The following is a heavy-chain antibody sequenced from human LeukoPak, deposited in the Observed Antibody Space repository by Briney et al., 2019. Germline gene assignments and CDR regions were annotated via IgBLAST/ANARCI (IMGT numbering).Heavy chain of an antibody. V-gene: IGHV1-18*01. CDR3: ARDNRGITMVRGVIAGMDV. D-gene: IGHD3-10*01. CDR2: ISAYNGHT. J-gene: IGHJ6*02. CDR1: GYTFTSYG. Sequence: ASVKVSCKASGYTFTSYGISWVRQAPGQGLEWMGWISAYNGHTHYAQNLQGRVTMITDTSTSTAYMELRSLRSDDTAVYYCARDNRGITMVRGVIAGMDVWGQGTTVTVSS.